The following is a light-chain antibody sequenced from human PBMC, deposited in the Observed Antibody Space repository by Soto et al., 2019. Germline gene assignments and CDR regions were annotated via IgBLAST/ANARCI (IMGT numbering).Light chain of an antibody. CDR2: DTS. J-gene: IGKJ5*01. Sequence: EVVFTQSPATLSLSPGERATLSCRASQSVSNFLAWYQQKPGQPPSLLIYDTSDRATGLPARFSGMGSWTDCTLTISRLETEDFEVYPCQQYSSSPRTFGQGTRLEIK. CDR3: QQYSSSPRT. V-gene: IGKV3-11*01. CDR1: QSVSNF.